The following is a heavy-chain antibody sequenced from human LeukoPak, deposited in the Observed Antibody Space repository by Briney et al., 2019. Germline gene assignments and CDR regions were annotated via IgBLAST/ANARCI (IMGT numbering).Heavy chain of an antibody. Sequence: SETLSLTCTASGGSISSYYWNWIRQPPGKGLEWIGYVYYNGRTSYNPSLKSRVTVSVDTSKNQFSLKLSSVTAADTAVYYCARVQTVVQYYYAMDVWGRGTTVAVSS. CDR1: GGSISSYY. V-gene: IGHV4-59*01. CDR3: ARVQTVVQYYYAMDV. CDR2: VYYNGRT. J-gene: IGHJ6*02. D-gene: IGHD1-14*01.